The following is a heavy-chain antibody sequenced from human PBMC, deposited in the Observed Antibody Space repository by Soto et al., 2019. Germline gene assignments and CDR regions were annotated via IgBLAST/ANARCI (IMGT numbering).Heavy chain of an antibody. D-gene: IGHD6-13*01. J-gene: IGHJ6*02. V-gene: IGHV3-66*01. CDR3: ARDNAAVGIYGMDV. CDR2: IYNGVST. CDR1: ESIVSSNY. Sequence: EVQLVESGGGLVQPGGSLRLSCAASESIVSSNYMSWVRQAPGKGLEWVSVIYNGVSTYYADSVKGRFTISRDNSKKMLYLQMNSLRAEDTAVYYCARDNAAVGIYGMDVWGQGTTVTVSS.